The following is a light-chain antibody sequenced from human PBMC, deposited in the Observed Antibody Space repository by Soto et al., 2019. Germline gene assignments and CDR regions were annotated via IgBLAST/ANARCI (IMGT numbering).Light chain of an antibody. Sequence: SVLTQPPSVSATPGQPVTISCSGSSSNIGNNYVSWYQQSPGTAPKLLIYDNNQRPSGTPDRFSGSKSGTSATLGITGLQTGDEADYYCGAWDSGMSGVVFGGGTKVTVL. J-gene: IGLJ2*01. V-gene: IGLV1-51*01. CDR2: DNN. CDR1: SSNIGNNY. CDR3: GAWDSGMSGVV.